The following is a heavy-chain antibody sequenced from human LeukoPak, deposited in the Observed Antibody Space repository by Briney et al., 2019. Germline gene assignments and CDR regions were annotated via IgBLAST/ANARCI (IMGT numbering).Heavy chain of an antibody. CDR1: GGSISSYY. Sequence: PSETLSLTCTVSGGSISSYYWSWIRQPPGKGLEWIGYIYYSGSTNYNPSLKSRVTISVDTSKNQFSLKLSSVTAADTAVYYCARQVGGFGEPERFDYWGQGTLVTVSS. CDR3: ARQVGGFGEPERFDY. D-gene: IGHD3-10*01. CDR2: IYYSGST. V-gene: IGHV4-59*01. J-gene: IGHJ4*02.